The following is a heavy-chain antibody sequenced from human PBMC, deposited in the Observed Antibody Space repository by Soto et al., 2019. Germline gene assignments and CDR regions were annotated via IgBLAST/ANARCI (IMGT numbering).Heavy chain of an antibody. CDR3: ARGRSYGFPFDY. CDR2: MNPNSGNT. Sequence: GASAKVSCKASGYTFTSYDISWVRQATGQGLEWRGWMNPNSGNTGFAQKFKGRVAMTRNTSISTAYMELSSLRSEDTAEYYCARGRSYGFPFDYWGQGTPVTVSS. J-gene: IGHJ4*02. CDR1: GYTFTSYD. V-gene: IGHV1-8*01. D-gene: IGHD5-18*01.